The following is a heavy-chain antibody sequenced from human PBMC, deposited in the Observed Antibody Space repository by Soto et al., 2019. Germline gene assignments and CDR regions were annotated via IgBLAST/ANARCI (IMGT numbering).Heavy chain of an antibody. D-gene: IGHD6-19*01. CDR2: LSWNSDII. CDR1: GFTFDDYA. J-gene: IGHJ4*02. CDR3: AKGPYSSGWYFDS. V-gene: IGHV3-9*01. Sequence: EVQLVESGGGLVQPGRSLRISCAASGFTFDDYAMHWVRQVPGKGLEWVSGLSWNSDIIAYADSVRGRFTISRDNANNSLYLQMNSLRTEDTALYYCAKGPYSSGWYFDSWGQGTLVTVSS.